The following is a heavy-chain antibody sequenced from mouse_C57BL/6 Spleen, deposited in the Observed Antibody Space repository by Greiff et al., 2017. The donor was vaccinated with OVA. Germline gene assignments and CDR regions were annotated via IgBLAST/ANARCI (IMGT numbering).Heavy chain of an antibody. V-gene: IGHV2-9-1*01. CDR1: GFSLTSYA. D-gene: IGHD1-1*01. CDR2: IWTGGGT. Sequence: VQLVESGPGLVAPSQSLSITCTVSGFSLTSYAISWVRQPPGKGLEWLGVIWTGGGTNYNSALKSRLSISKDNSKSHVFLKMNRLQTDDTARYYCATNTTVVPWYFDVWGTGTTVTVSS. J-gene: IGHJ1*03. CDR3: ATNTTVVPWYFDV.